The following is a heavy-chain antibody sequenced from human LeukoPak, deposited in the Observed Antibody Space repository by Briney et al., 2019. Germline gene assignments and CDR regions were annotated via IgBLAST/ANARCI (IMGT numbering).Heavy chain of an antibody. J-gene: IGHJ6*04. V-gene: IGHV1-18*01. Sequence: VASVKVSCKASGYTFTSYGISWVRQAPGQRLEGMGWISAYNGNTNYAQKLQGRVTMTRDTSINTAYMELSRLRSDDTAVYYCARERSGGDFWSGSSMDVWGKGTTVTVSS. CDR1: GYTFTSYG. CDR3: ARERSGGDFWSGSSMDV. CDR2: ISAYNGNT. D-gene: IGHD3-3*01.